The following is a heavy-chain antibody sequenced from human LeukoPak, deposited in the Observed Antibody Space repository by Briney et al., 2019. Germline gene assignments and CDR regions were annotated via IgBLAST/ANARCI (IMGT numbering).Heavy chain of an antibody. CDR3: ARSERSYYYDSSGYYYIN. Sequence: SETLSLTCTVSGGSISSGGYYWSWIRQHPGKGLEWIGYIYYSGSTYYNPSLKSRVTISVDTSKNQFSLKLSSVTAADTAVYYCARSERSYYYDSSGYYYINWGQGTLVTVSS. V-gene: IGHV4-31*03. CDR1: GGSISSGGYY. CDR2: IYYSGST. J-gene: IGHJ4*02. D-gene: IGHD3-22*01.